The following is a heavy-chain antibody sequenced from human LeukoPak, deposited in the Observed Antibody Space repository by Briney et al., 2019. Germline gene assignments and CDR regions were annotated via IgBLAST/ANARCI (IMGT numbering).Heavy chain of an antibody. D-gene: IGHD3-16*02. Sequence: ASVKVSXKASGYTFTGYYMHWVRQAPGQGLEWMGRINPNSGGTNYAQKFQGRVTMTRDTSISTAYMELSRLRSDDTAVYYCARDRGLFKFGGVIAAIYWGQGTLVTVSS. CDR1: GYTFTGYY. CDR2: INPNSGGT. CDR3: ARDRGLFKFGGVIAAIY. J-gene: IGHJ4*02. V-gene: IGHV1-2*06.